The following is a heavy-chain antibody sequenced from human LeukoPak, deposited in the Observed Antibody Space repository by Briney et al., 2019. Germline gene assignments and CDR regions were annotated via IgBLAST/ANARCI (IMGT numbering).Heavy chain of an antibody. Sequence: GGSLRLSCAASGFTFSNAWMSWVRQAPGKGLEWVGRIKSKTDGGTTDYAAPVKGRFTTSRDDSKNTLYLQMNSLKTEDTAVYYCTTGSRAGLLWFGELAPYYYYMDVWGKGTTVTVSS. V-gene: IGHV3-15*01. CDR2: IKSKTDGGTT. CDR3: TTGSRAGLLWFGELAPYYYYMDV. D-gene: IGHD3-10*01. CDR1: GFTFSNAW. J-gene: IGHJ6*03.